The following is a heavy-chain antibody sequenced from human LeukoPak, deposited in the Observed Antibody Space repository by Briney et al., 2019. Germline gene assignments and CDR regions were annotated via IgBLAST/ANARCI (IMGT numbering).Heavy chain of an antibody. CDR2: INGGGDST. V-gene: IGHV3-23*01. Sequence: GGSLRLSCAASGFTFRDFGMNWVRQTPRKGLEWISHINGGGDSTHYADFVKGRFTISRDNSQYTLYVQMNSPRTEDTAIYYCVKGPYYESPALDSWGQGTLVTVSS. CDR3: VKGPYYESPALDS. CDR1: GFTFRDFG. D-gene: IGHD3-16*01. J-gene: IGHJ4*02.